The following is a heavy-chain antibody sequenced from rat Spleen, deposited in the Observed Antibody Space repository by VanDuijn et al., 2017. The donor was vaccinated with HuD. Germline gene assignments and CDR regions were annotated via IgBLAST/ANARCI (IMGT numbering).Heavy chain of an antibody. D-gene: IGHD1-4*01. CDR1: GFTFSDYG. V-gene: IGHV5-29*01. Sequence: EVQLVESGGGLVQPGRSMKLSCAASGFTFSDYGMAWVRQAPTKGLEWVATISYGDSSGHSSTYYRDSVKGRFTISRDNAENTIYLQMNSLRSEDTATYDCAKGILPGAYWGQGTLVTVSS. CDR3: AKGILPGAY. J-gene: IGHJ3*01. CDR2: ISYGDSSGHSST.